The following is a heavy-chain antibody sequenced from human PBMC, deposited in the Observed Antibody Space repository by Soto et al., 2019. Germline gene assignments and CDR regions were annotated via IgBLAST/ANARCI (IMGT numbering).Heavy chain of an antibody. J-gene: IGHJ5*02. V-gene: IGHV4-59*08. CDR2: MYYGGRT. CDR3: ARGTPSPLIVRSSRGPWFDP. Sequence: SETLSLTCTVSCGSISSYYWIWIRQPPGKGLDWIGYMYYGGRTNYNPSLKSRVTISVDTSKMQVSLKLSSVTAADTAVYFCARGTPSPLIVRSSRGPWFDPWGQGTLVTVSS. D-gene: IGHD2-15*01. CDR1: CGSISSYY.